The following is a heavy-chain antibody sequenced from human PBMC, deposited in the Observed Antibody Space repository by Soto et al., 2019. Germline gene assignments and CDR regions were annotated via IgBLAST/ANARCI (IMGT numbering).Heavy chain of an antibody. CDR2: INAGNGNT. D-gene: IGHD4-17*01. Sequence: ASVKVSCKASGYTFTSYAMHWVRQAPGQRLEWMGWINAGNGNTKYSQKFQGRVTITRDTSASTAYMELSSLRSEDTAVYYCVRETTVAPLIDYWGQGTLVTVSS. V-gene: IGHV1-3*01. J-gene: IGHJ4*02. CDR1: GYTFTSYA. CDR3: VRETTVAPLIDY.